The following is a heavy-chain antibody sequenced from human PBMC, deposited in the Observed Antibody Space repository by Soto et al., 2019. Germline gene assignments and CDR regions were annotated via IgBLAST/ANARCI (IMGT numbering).Heavy chain of an antibody. D-gene: IGHD2-15*01. J-gene: IGHJ6*02. CDR3: AHKGGRGGGMDV. CDR2: IYWDDDM. CDR1: GFSLSSSGMG. Sequence: QITLKESGPTLVKPTQTLTLTCTFSGFSLSSSGMGVAWIRQPPGKALEWLALIYWDDDMRYSQSLKSRLTITKDTSKNQVVLTMTNMDPVDTATYYCAHKGGRGGGMDVWGQGTTVTVSS. V-gene: IGHV2-5*02.